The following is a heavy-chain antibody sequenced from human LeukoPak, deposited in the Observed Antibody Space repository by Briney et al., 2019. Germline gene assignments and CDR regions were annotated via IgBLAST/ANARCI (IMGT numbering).Heavy chain of an antibody. J-gene: IGHJ4*02. CDR2: MYHSRNT. CDR3: ARAYSSSSIFDY. CDR1: GYSISSGYY. D-gene: IGHD6-6*01. V-gene: IGHV4-38-2*02. Sequence: SETLSLTCTVSGYSISSGYYWGWIRQPPGKGLERIGTMYHSRNTYYNPSLKSRVTISVDTSKNQFSLKLTSVNAADTAVYYCARAYSSSSIFDYWGQGTLVTVSS.